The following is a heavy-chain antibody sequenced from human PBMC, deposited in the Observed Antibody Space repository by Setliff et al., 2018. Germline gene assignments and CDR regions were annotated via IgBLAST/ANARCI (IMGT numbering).Heavy chain of an antibody. V-gene: IGHV4-61*02. D-gene: IGHD2-21*01. J-gene: IGHJ6*02. CDR3: AREYVVISFVRNTHSHYGMDV. CDR2: IYTSGTT. CDR1: GASLSSGSYY. Sequence: SETLSLTCTVSGASLSSGSYYWSWIRQSAGKGLEWIGRIYTSGTTNYSPSLKSRVSISSDTSKNVISLKLNSVTAADTAVYFCAREYVVISFVRNTHSHYGMDVWGQGTTVTVSS.